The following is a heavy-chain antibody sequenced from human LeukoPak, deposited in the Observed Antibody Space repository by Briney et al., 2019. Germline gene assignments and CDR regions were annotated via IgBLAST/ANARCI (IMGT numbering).Heavy chain of an antibody. CDR3: ARGGGYDACFDY. J-gene: IGHJ4*02. CDR2: INYSGST. V-gene: IGHV4-59*08. D-gene: IGHD5-12*01. CDR1: GGSISSYY. Sequence: SETLSLTCTVSGGSISSYYWSWIRQPPGKGLEWIGYINYSGSTNYNPSLKSRVTISVDTSKNQFSLKLSPVTAAHTAVYYCARGGGYDACFDYWGKGTLVTVSS.